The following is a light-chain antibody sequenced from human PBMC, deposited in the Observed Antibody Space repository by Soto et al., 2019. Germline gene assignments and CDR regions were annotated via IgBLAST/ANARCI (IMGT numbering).Light chain of an antibody. CDR2: GAS. CDR3: QHYGAAPIT. CDR1: QSVSSSY. Sequence: PGERVTLSCMASQSVSSSYLAWYQQKPGQAPGLLIYGASSRATGIPDRFSGSGSGTDFTLTISRLEPEDFALYYCQHYGAAPITFGRGTRLE. V-gene: IGKV3-20*01. J-gene: IGKJ5*01.